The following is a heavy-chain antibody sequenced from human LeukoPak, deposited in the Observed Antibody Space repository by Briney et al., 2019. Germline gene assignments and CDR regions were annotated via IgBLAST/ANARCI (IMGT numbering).Heavy chain of an antibody. V-gene: IGHV3-21*01. CDR1: GFALSSYA. D-gene: IGHD3-10*01. CDR3: ARVGGITLALAPSPFPDYNYYYMDV. J-gene: IGHJ6*03. Sequence: GGSLRLSCAASGFALSSYAMSWVRQAPGKGLEWVSSISSSSSYIYYTDSVKGRFTISRDNAKKSLYLQMNSLRAEDTAVYYGARVGGITLALAPSPFPDYNYYYMDVWGKGTTVTISS. CDR2: ISSSSSYI.